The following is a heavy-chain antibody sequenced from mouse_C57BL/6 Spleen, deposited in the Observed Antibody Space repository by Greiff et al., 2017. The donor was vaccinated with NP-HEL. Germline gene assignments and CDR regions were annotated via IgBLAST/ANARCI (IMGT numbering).Heavy chain of an antibody. D-gene: IGHD1-1*01. CDR1: GYAFSSYW. CDR3: ARWGVVASNWYFDV. Sequence: QVQLQQSGAELVKPGASVKISCKASGYAFSSYWMNWVKQRPGKGLAWIGQIYPGDGDTNYNGKFKGKATLTADKSSSTAYMQLSSLTSEDSAVYFCARWGVVASNWYFDVWGTGTTVTVSS. CDR2: IYPGDGDT. J-gene: IGHJ1*03. V-gene: IGHV1-80*01.